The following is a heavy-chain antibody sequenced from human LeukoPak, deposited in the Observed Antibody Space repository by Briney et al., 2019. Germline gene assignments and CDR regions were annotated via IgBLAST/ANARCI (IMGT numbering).Heavy chain of an antibody. CDR2: IYYSGRT. Sequence: PSETLSLSCAVSGCSISSSSYYWGWLRQPPGKGLEWIGSIYYSGRTYYNPYLKSRLTIYVDTAKSQFSLRLSSVTAADTAVYYCARQQWFGEFLPNALDLWGQGTLVTVSS. CDR1: GCSISSSSYY. D-gene: IGHD3-10*01. CDR3: ARQQWFGEFLPNALDL. J-gene: IGHJ4*03. V-gene: IGHV4-39*01.